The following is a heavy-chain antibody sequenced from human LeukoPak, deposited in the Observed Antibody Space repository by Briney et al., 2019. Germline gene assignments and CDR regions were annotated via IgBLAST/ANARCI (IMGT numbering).Heavy chain of an antibody. CDR2: IYYTGNT. CDR1: GGSISSYY. J-gene: IGHJ6*03. D-gene: IGHD3-10*01. V-gene: IGHV4-59*12. CDR3: ARDNGWYYYGSGSYYYYYMDV. Sequence: SETLSLTCTLSGGSISSYYWSWIRQPPGKGLEWIGYIYYTGNTNYNPSLRSRVTISVDTSKNQFSLKLSSVTAADTAVYYCARDNGWYYYGSGSYYYYYMDVWGKGTTVTVSS.